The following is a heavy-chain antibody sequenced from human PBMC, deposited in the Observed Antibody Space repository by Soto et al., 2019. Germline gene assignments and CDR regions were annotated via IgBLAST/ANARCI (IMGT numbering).Heavy chain of an antibody. CDR1: GGSMSNFY. V-gene: IGHV4-59*01. J-gene: IGHJ4*02. Sequence: SETLSLTCTISGGSMSNFYWSWVRQPPGKGLEWIGYIYYSGSTNYNPSLKTRVTISVDNSKNQFSLKLQSVTAADTAVYYCAIITAVAGYWGQGTLVTVSS. CDR2: IYYSGST. CDR3: AIITAVAGY. D-gene: IGHD2-15*01.